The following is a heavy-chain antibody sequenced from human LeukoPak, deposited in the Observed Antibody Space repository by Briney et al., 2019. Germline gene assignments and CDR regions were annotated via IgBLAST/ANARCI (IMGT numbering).Heavy chain of an antibody. CDR2: LNPNSGNT. CDR3: ARQPIRGYSGYALPG. V-gene: IGHV1-8*01. J-gene: IGHJ4*02. D-gene: IGHD5-12*01. Sequence: SSVKVSCKTSGYTFSSYDINWVRQATGQGGEWMGWLNPNSGNTGYAQKYQVRDTMTSNTSISTVYMERSSFRSEDTAVYYCARQPIRGYSGYALPGWGQGPLVTVSS. CDR1: GYTFSSYD.